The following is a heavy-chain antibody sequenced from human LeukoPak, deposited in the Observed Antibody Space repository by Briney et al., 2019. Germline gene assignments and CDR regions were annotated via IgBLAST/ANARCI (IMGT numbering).Heavy chain of an antibody. Sequence: GGSLRLSCAASGFTFSSYAMSWVRQAPGKGLEWVSAISGSGGSTYYADSVKGRFTISRDNSKNTLYLQMNSLRAEDTAVYYCAKDLTDYSNLLDDYWGQGTLVTVSS. D-gene: IGHD4-11*01. CDR3: AKDLTDYSNLLDDY. V-gene: IGHV3-23*01. CDR2: ISGSGGST. CDR1: GFTFSSYA. J-gene: IGHJ4*02.